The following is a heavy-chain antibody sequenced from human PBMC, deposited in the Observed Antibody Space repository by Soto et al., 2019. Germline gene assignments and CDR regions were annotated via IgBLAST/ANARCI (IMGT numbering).Heavy chain of an antibody. CDR2: FYDGNT. V-gene: IGHV4-39*01. J-gene: IGHJ4*02. CDR3: ATTRGLAVGGSFDY. Sequence: SETLSLTCIVSGGSITRRSSYWAWIRQPPGKGLEWVGTFYDGNTYHNPSLRSRITIAVDTSKNQFSLKLNSVAAADTAFYYCATTRGLAVGGSFDYWGQGMLVTV. D-gene: IGHD3-10*01. CDR1: GGSITRRSSY.